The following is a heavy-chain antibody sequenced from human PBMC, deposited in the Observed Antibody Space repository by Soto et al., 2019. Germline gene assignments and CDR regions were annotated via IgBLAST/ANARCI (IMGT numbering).Heavy chain of an antibody. CDR2: INAYHGNT. J-gene: IGHJ6*02. V-gene: IGHV1-18*01. D-gene: IGHD2-8*01. Sequence: QVQLVQSGAEVKNRGASVKVSCKAFGYRFTSYGIGWARQAPGQGLEWMGWINAYHGNTNYAQNFQGRVTLTTDTSTSKAYMDLRSLSSNDSSVYYCAMVYVCVTASPQAFWCRGTTGTVSS. CDR1: GYRFTSYG. CDR3: AMVYVCVTASPQAF.